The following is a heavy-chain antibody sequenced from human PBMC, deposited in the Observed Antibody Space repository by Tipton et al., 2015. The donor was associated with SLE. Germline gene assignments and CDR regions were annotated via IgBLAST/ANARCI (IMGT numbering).Heavy chain of an antibody. D-gene: IGHD1-26*01. J-gene: IGHJ4*02. CDR3: ARQGWELLHPFDY. V-gene: IGHV5-51*01. CDR1: GYSFRSYW. Sequence: QLVQSGAEVKKPGESLKISCKGSGYSFRSYWIGWVRQMPGKGLEWMAFIYPGDSYTKYSPSFEGHVSISADRSISTAYLRWYTLKASDTAMYYCARQGWELLHPFDYWGQGTLVTVSS. CDR2: IYPGDSYT.